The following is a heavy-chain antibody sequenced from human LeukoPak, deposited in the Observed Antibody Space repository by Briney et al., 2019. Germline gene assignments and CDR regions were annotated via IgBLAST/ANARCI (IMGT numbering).Heavy chain of an antibody. CDR2: ISAYNGNT. CDR3: ARIQNSYYDILTGYYGQGAFDI. D-gene: IGHD3-9*01. Sequence: ASVKVSCKASGYTFTSYGISWVRQAPGQGLEWMGWISAYNGNTNYAQKLQGRVTMNTDTSTSTAYMELRSLRSDDTAVYYCARIQNSYYDILTGYYGQGAFDIWGQGTMVTVSS. J-gene: IGHJ3*02. V-gene: IGHV1-18*01. CDR1: GYTFTSYG.